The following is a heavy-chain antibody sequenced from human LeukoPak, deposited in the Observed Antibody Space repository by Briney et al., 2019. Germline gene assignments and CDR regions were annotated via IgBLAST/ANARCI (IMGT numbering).Heavy chain of an antibody. CDR2: IYSGGGT. V-gene: IGHV3-66*01. Sequence: GGSLRLSCAASGFTFSSYSMNWVRQAPGKGLEWVSVIYSGGGTFYADSVKGRFTVSRDNAQDSLYLQLNNLKAGDTAVYYCARALTRDALDLWGQGTMVTVSS. CDR1: GFTFSSYS. CDR3: ARALTRDALDL. J-gene: IGHJ3*01.